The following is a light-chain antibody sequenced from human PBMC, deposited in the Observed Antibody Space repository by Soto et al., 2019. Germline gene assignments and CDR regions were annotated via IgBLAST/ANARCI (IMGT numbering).Light chain of an antibody. J-gene: IGLJ2*01. V-gene: IGLV2-14*01. Sequence: QSALTQPASVSGSPGQSITISCTGTSSDVGGYNYVSWYQQHPGKAPKLMIYEVSNRPSGVSNRFSGSKSGNTASLTISGLQAEDEADYYCGTWDHSLSVVVLGGGTKLTVL. CDR1: SSDVGGYNY. CDR3: GTWDHSLSVVV. CDR2: EVS.